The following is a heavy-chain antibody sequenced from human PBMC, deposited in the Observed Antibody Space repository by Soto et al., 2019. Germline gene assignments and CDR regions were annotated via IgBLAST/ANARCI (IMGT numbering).Heavy chain of an antibody. V-gene: IGHV3-23*01. CDR1: GFTFRTYA. D-gene: IGHD3-22*01. CDR3: AKDLRPYYYDSSDSSGYYFFNY. J-gene: IGHJ4*02. Sequence: PGGSLRLSCAASGFTFRTYAMNWVRQAPGKGLEWVSSISVSGDSTYYADSVKGRFTISRDNSKNTLDLQMNSLRAEDTALYYCAKDLRPYYYDSSDSSGYYFFNYWGQGTLVTVSS. CDR2: ISVSGDST.